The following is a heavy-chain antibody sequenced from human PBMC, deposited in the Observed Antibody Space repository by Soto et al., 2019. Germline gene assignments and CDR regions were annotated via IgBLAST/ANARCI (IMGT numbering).Heavy chain of an antibody. CDR2: ISWSSGNI. D-gene: IGHD2-21*02. CDR3: AKDVYGDFYIDY. V-gene: IGHV3-9*01. Sequence: GGSLGHSCVGSGFTFYDYAMHWVRQAPGKGLEWVSSISWSSGNIDYADSVKGRFTISRDNARNSLYLQMNSLRVEDTAVYYCAKDVYGDFYIDYWGQGTLVTVSS. CDR1: GFTFYDYA. J-gene: IGHJ4*02.